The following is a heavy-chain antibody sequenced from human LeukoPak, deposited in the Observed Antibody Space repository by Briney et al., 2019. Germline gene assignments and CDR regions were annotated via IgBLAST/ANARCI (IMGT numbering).Heavy chain of an antibody. V-gene: IGHV1-18*01. CDR3: ARDIVGYSSSWYDWFDP. D-gene: IGHD6-13*01. CDR2: ISAYNGNT. Sequence: GASVKVSCXASGYTFTSYGISWVRQAPGQGLEWMGWISAYNGNTNYAQKLQGRVTMTTDTSTSTAYMELRSLRSDDTAVYYCARDIVGYSSSWYDWFDPWGQGTLVTVSS. J-gene: IGHJ5*02. CDR1: GYTFTSYG.